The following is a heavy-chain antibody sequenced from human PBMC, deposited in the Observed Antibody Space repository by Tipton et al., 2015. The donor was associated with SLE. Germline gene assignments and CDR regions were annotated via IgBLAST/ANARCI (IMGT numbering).Heavy chain of an antibody. CDR1: GGSFSGYY. J-gene: IGHJ6*02. Sequence: TLSLTCAVYGGSFSGYYWSWIRQPPGKGLEWIGEINHSGSTNYNPSLKSRVPISVDTSKNHFSLKLSSVTAADTAVYYCARTGSSSSVGMDVWGQGTTVTVSS. D-gene: IGHD6-13*01. CDR2: INHSGST. CDR3: ARTGSSSSVGMDV. V-gene: IGHV4-34*01.